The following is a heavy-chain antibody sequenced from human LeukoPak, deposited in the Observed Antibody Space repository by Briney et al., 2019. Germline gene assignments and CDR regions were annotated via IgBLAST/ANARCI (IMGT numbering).Heavy chain of an antibody. Sequence: GGSLRLSCEASGFTFSAYAMTWVRQAPGKGLEWVSYISSSGRTVYYADSVKGRFTISRDNAKDSLYLQMNSLRAEDTAVYYCARQIVGATGLDYWGQGTLVTVSS. J-gene: IGHJ4*02. V-gene: IGHV3-48*03. CDR2: ISSSGRTV. CDR1: GFTFSAYA. CDR3: ARQIVGATGLDY. D-gene: IGHD1-26*01.